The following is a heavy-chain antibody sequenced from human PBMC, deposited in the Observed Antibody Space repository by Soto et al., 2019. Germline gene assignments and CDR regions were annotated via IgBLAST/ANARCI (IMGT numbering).Heavy chain of an antibody. V-gene: IGHV4-59*01. J-gene: IGHJ5*02. Sequence: SETLSLTCTVSGGSISSYYWSWIRQPPGKGLEWIEYIYSSGSTNYNPSLKSRVTISLDTSKNQFSLKLSSVTAADTAVYYCARGYNDFWSGYFTWFDHWGQGTLVTVSS. CDR1: GGSISSYY. D-gene: IGHD3-3*01. CDR2: IYSSGST. CDR3: ARGYNDFWSGYFTWFDH.